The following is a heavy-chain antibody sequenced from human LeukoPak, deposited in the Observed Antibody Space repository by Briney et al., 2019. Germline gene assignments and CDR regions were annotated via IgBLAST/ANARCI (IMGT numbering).Heavy chain of an antibody. CDR1: VFTFSSYW. CDR3: AREGRVSGYDFDC. CDR2: INSEGSSI. J-gene: IGHJ4*02. D-gene: IGHD5-12*01. Sequence: GGSLTLSCPASVFTFSSYWMHWVRQAPGKGLVWVSRINSEGSSITHADSVKGRFTISRDNAKNTLFLQMNSLRVEDTAVYYCAREGRVSGYDFDCWGQGTLVSVSS. V-gene: IGHV3-74*03.